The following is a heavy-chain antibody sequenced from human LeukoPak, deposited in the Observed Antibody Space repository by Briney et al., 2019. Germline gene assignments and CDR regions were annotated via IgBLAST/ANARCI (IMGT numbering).Heavy chain of an antibody. CDR2: ISSSGNYT. CDR1: GFTFSYYT. CDR3: ASGSTGDFDY. Sequence: GGSLRLSSAASGFTFSYYTMTWVRQAPGKGLEWVSSISSSGNYTYNADSVRGRFTISRDNAKTSLHLQLNSLSAEDTAVYYCASGSTGDFDYWGQGTLVTVSS. J-gene: IGHJ4*02. D-gene: IGHD1-14*01. V-gene: IGHV3-21*01.